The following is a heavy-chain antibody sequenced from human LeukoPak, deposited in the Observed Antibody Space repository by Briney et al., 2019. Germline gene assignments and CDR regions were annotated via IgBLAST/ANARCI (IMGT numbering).Heavy chain of an antibody. Sequence: PSETLSLTCAVSGGSISSGGYSWSWIRQPPGKGLEWIGYIYHSGSTYYNPSLKSRVTISVDRSKNQFSLKLSSVTAADTAVYYCARGPLNCSGGSCYAPYFDYWGQGTLVTVSS. CDR3: ARGPLNCSGGSCYAPYFDY. J-gene: IGHJ4*02. D-gene: IGHD2-15*01. V-gene: IGHV4-30-2*01. CDR2: IYHSGST. CDR1: GGSISSGGYS.